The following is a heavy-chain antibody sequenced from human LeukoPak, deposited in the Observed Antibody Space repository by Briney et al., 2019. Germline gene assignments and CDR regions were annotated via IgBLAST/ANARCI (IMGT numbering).Heavy chain of an antibody. CDR3: ARDGGYDFWSGYYQDY. CDR2: ISYDANIGSNK. CDR1: GFTFSRYA. Sequence: GGSLRLSCATSGFTFSRYAMHWVRQAPGKGLGWVALISYDANIGSNKYYADSVKGRFTISRDNSKNTLYLQMNSLRAEDTAVYYCARDGGYDFWSGYYQDYWGQGTLVTVSS. D-gene: IGHD3-3*01. J-gene: IGHJ4*02. V-gene: IGHV3-30-3*01.